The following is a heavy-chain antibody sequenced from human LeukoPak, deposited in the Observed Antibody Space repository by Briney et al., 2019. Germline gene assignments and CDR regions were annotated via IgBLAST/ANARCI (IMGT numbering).Heavy chain of an antibody. V-gene: IGHV3-48*04. J-gene: IGHJ4*02. CDR3: ARKYDFWRFDY. CDR2: ISSSGNTM. D-gene: IGHD3-3*01. CDR1: GFTFSSYG. Sequence: GGSLRLSCAASGFTFSSYGMHWVRQAPGKGLEWVSYISSSGNTMYYADSVKGRFTISRDNAKNSLYLQMNSLRAEDTAVYYCARKYDFWRFDYWGQGTLVTVSS.